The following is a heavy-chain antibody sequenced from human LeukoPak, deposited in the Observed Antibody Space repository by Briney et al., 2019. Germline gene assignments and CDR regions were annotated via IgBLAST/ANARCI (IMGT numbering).Heavy chain of an antibody. J-gene: IGHJ4*02. D-gene: IGHD6-13*01. Sequence: GTSLILSCAPSGFTFNRYGMHWVRQAPGKGLEWVAVISYDGNNVYYAGSVKGRFTISRDNSKNTLYLEMNSLRAEDTAVYFCARLTSSWSIDYWGQGTLVTVSS. V-gene: IGHV3-33*01. CDR2: ISYDGNNV. CDR3: ARLTSSWSIDY. CDR1: GFTFNRYG.